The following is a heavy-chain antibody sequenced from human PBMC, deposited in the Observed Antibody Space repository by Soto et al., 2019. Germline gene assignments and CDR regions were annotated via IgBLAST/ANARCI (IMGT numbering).Heavy chain of an antibody. V-gene: IGHV4-39*01. J-gene: IGHJ5*02. D-gene: IGHD3-10*01. CDR1: GGSISSSSYY. CDR2: IYYSGST. Sequence: SETLSLTCTVSGGSISSSSYYWGWIRQPPGKGLEWIGSIYYSGSTYYNPSLKSRVTISVDTSKNQFSLKLSSVTAADTAVYYCARQGPVLLWFGEFDPWGQGTLVTVS. CDR3: ARQGPVLLWFGEFDP.